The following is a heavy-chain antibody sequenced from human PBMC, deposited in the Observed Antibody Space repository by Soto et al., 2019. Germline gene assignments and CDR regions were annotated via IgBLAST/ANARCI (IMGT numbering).Heavy chain of an antibody. CDR3: ARGDHDYYYYGMDV. Sequence: SESLSLNYTVSGGSIRSYYWSGMRQPPGKGLEWIGYIYYSGSTNYNPSLKSRVTISVDTSKNQFSLKLSSVTAADTAVYYCARGDHDYYYYGMDVWGQGTTVTVS. CDR1: GGSIRSYY. V-gene: IGHV4-59*08. CDR2: IYYSGST. D-gene: IGHD3-10*01. J-gene: IGHJ6*02.